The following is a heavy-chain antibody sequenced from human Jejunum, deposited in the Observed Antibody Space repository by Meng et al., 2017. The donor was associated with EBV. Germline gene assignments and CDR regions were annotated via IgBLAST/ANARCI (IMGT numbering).Heavy chain of an antibody. J-gene: IGHJ4*02. CDR1: GYTYSSYG. CDR2: ISAYNANT. V-gene: IGHV1-18*01. D-gene: IGHD2-21*02. CDR3: ASGGVVVSGSYYFDY. Sequence: QVHLVQSGAEVKKPXXXXKXSXKVSGYTYSSYGISWVRQAPGQGLEWMGWISAYNANTNYAQNFQGRVTLTTDTSTNTAYMDLRSLTSDDTALYYCASGGVVVSGSYYFDYWGQGTLVTVSS.